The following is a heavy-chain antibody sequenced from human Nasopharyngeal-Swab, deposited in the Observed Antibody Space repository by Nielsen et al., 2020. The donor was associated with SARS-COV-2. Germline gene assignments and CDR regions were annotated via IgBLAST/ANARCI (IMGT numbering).Heavy chain of an antibody. V-gene: IGHV1-46*01. CDR2: INPSGGST. CDR1: GYTFTSYY. D-gene: IGHD3-3*01. Sequence: ASVKVSCKASGYTFTSYYMHWVRQAPGQGLEWMGIINPSGGSTSYAQRFLGRVSMTRDTSTSTVYMELSSLRSEDTAVYYCARDFGIYARFLDYWGQRTLVTVSS. J-gene: IGHJ4*02. CDR3: ARDFGIYARFLDY.